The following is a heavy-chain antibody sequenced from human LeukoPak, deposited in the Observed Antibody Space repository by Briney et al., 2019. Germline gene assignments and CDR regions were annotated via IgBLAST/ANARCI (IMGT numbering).Heavy chain of an antibody. CDR3: ARDGIAAAVDY. CDR1: GFTFSSYS. Sequence: GGSLRLSCAASGFTFSSYSMNWVRQAPGKGLEWVSSISSSSSYIYYADSVKGRFTISRDNAKDSLYLQMNSLRAEDTAVYYCARDGIAAAVDYWGQGTLVTVSS. D-gene: IGHD6-13*01. V-gene: IGHV3-21*01. J-gene: IGHJ4*02. CDR2: ISSSSSYI.